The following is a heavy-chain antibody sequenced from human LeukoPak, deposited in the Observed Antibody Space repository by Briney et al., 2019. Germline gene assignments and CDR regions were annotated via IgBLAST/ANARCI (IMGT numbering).Heavy chain of an antibody. J-gene: IGHJ4*02. D-gene: IGHD3-16*02. Sequence: PGGSLRLSCAASGFTFSNAWMSWVRQAPGKGLEWIGRIKSKTDGGTTDYAAPVKGRFTISRDDSKNTLYLQMNSLKTEDTAVYYCSTAVTFGGVIVHYWGRGTLVTVSS. CDR1: GFTFSNAW. V-gene: IGHV3-15*01. CDR3: STAVTFGGVIVHY. CDR2: IKSKTDGGTT.